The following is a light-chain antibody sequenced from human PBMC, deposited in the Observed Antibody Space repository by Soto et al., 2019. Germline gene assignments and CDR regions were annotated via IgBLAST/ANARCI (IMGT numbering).Light chain of an antibody. CDR1: QNVYNN. J-gene: IGKJ4*01. CDR2: DAS. Sequence: EIVMTQSPATLSVFPREGATPSCKASQNVYNNLAWYQQRPGQPPRLLIYDASTRATGISARFSGSGYGTEFTLTISSLQSEDFAVYFCQQCRNWPLTFGGGTKVDIK. CDR3: QQCRNWPLT. V-gene: IGKV3-15*01.